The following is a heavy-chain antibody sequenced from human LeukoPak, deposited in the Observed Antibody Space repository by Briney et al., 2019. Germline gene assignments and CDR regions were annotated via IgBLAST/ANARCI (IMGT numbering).Heavy chain of an antibody. Sequence: SQTLSLTRTVSGGSISSGSYYWNWIRQPAGKGLEWIGRIYTSGSTNYNPSLKSRDTISVDTSKNQFSLKLSSVTAADTAVYYCAREANPPGSFFDYWGQGTLVAVSS. J-gene: IGHJ4*02. D-gene: IGHD6-6*01. CDR2: IYTSGST. CDR3: AREANPPGSFFDY. CDR1: GGSISSGSYY. V-gene: IGHV4-61*02.